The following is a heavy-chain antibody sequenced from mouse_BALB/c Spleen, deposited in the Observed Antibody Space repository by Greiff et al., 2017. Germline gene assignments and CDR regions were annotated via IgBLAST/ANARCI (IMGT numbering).Heavy chain of an antibody. D-gene: IGHD1-1*01. CDR1: GFSLTDYG. J-gene: IGHJ2*01. CDR2: IWGGGST. V-gene: IGHV2-6-5*01. CDR3: AKSLHYGSPYYFDY. Sequence: QVQLKQSGPGLVAPSQSLSITCTVSGFSLTDYGVSWIRQPPGKGLEWLGVIWGGGSTYYNSALKSRLSISKDNSKSQVFLKMNSLQTDDTAMYYCAKSLHYGSPYYFDYWGQGTTLTVSS.